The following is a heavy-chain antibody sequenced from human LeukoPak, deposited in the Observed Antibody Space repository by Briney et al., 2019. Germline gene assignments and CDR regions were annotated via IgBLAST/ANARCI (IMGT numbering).Heavy chain of an antibody. D-gene: IGHD3-22*01. J-gene: IGHJ4*02. CDR3: GRFQYDSSGYLVPFDY. V-gene: IGHV3-7*01. CDR1: GGSLNGYW. CDR2: IKPDGSDK. Sequence: PSETLSLTCAVHGGSLNGYWWSWVRQAPGKGLEWVANIKPDGSDKYYVDSVKGRFTISRDNAKNSLYLQMNSLRAEDTAVYFCGRFQYDSSGYLVPFDYWGQGTLVTVSA.